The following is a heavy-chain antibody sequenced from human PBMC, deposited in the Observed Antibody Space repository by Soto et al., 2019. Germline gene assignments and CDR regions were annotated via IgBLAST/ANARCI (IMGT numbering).Heavy chain of an antibody. J-gene: IGHJ3*02. V-gene: IGHV1-18*01. CDR2: ISPYNGNT. CDR1: GYTFVSYG. D-gene: IGHD6-19*01. Sequence: QVQLVQSGAEVKEPGASVKVSCKASGYTFVSYGISWVRQAPGQGLEWMGWISPYNGNTNYAQKFQGRVTMTTDTSTGTVYVELRSLRSDDTAVYYCSRDAQKWLVAAFDIWGQGTMVTVSS. CDR3: SRDAQKWLVAAFDI.